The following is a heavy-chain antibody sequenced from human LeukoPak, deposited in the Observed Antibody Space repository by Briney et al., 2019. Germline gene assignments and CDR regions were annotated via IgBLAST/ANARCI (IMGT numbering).Heavy chain of an antibody. V-gene: IGHV3-48*01. CDR2: ITRSSDVI. CDR3: SWGGTGYYAY. CDR1: GFTFSSYS. J-gene: IGHJ4*02. D-gene: IGHD3/OR15-3a*01. Sequence: GGSLRLSCAASGFTFSSYSINWVRQAPGKGLEWVSYITRSSDVIYYADSVKGRFTVSRDNAKNSLFLQMNSLRAEDTAVYYCSWGGTGYYAYWGQGTLVTVSS.